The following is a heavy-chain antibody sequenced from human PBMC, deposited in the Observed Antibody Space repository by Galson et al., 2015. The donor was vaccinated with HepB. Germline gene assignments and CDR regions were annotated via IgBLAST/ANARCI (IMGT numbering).Heavy chain of an antibody. CDR3: ARDLRGSSTTYGMDV. Sequence: SLRLSCAVSGFTFSTYTMNWVRQAPGQGLEWVSSISSSGSYVYYTDSVKGRFTISRDNAESSLHLQMSSLRVEDTAVYYCARDLRGSSTTYGMDVWGQGTTVTVSS. V-gene: IGHV3-21*01. CDR1: GFTFSTYT. D-gene: IGHD2-2*01. CDR2: ISSSGSYV. J-gene: IGHJ6*02.